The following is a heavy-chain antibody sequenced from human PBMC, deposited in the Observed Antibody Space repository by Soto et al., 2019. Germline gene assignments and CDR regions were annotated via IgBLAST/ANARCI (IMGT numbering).Heavy chain of an antibody. CDR3: AREDRLRYFDWLSKKGYYFDY. V-gene: IGHV1-18*01. J-gene: IGHJ4*02. Sequence: ASVKVSCKASGYTFTSYGISWVRQAPGQGLEWMGWISAYNGNTNYAQKLQGRDTMTTDTSTSTAYMELRSLRSDDTAVYYCAREDRLRYFDWLSKKGYYFDYWGQGTLVTVSS. CDR2: ISAYNGNT. CDR1: GYTFTSYG. D-gene: IGHD3-9*01.